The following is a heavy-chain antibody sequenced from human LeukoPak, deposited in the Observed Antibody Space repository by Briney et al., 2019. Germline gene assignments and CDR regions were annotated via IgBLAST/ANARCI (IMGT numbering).Heavy chain of an antibody. J-gene: IGHJ5*02. V-gene: IGHV4-34*01. D-gene: IGHD1-26*01. CDR1: GGSFSGYY. Sequence: SETLSLTCAVYGGSFSGYYWSWIRQPPGKGLEWIGEIYHSGSTNYNPSLRSRVTISVDTSKSQFSLNLSSVTAADTAVYYCAREEPNNWFDPWGQGTLVTVSS. CDR3: AREEPNNWFDP. CDR2: IYHSGST.